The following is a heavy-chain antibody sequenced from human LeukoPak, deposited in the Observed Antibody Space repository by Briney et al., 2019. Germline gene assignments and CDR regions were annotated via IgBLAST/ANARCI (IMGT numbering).Heavy chain of an antibody. CDR1: GFTFSSYW. V-gene: IGHV3-74*01. Sequence: GGSVRLSCAASGFTFSSYWMHWVRQAPGKGLVWVSGINTDGRSTSYADSVKGRFTISRDNAKNTLYLQMNSLRAGDTAVYYCYGANAEHWGQGTLVTASS. CDR2: INTDGRST. CDR3: YGANAEH. D-gene: IGHD4-23*01. J-gene: IGHJ1*01.